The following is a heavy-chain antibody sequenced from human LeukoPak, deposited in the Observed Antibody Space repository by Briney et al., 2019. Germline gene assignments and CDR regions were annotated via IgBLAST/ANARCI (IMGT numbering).Heavy chain of an antibody. CDR1: GFTFSSYW. CDR3: ARDPQWSDAFDI. V-gene: IGHV3-74*01. CDR2: INSDGSST. Sequence: GRSLRLSCAASGFTFSSYWMPWVRQAPGKGLVWVSRINSDGSSTSYADSVKGRFTISRDNAKNTLYLQMNSLRAEDTAVYYCARDPQWSDAFDIWGQGTMVTASS. D-gene: IGHD6-19*01. J-gene: IGHJ3*02.